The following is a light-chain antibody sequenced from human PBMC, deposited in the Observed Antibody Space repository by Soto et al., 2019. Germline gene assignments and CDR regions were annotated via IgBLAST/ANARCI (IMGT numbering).Light chain of an antibody. V-gene: IGKV3-20*01. Sequence: EIVLTQSPGTLSMSPGERATLSCRASQSISSNYLAWYQQKPGQAPRLLIYGASSRATGIPDRFSGSGSATDFSLTISRLEADDLAADYCQQYYSTPRTFGQGTKVEFK. CDR3: QQYYSTPRT. CDR1: QSISSNY. CDR2: GAS. J-gene: IGKJ1*01.